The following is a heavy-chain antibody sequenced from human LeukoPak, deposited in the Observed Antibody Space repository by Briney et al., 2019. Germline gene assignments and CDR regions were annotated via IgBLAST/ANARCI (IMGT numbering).Heavy chain of an antibody. Sequence: GASVKVSCKASGYTFTTYGISWARLAPGQGLAWMGWISAYNGNTNYAQQFQGRVTMTTDTSMSTAYMELRSLRSDDTAVYYCARDLIAVRPGWFDPWGQGSLVTVSS. CDR1: GYTFTTYG. D-gene: IGHD6-6*01. J-gene: IGHJ5*02. CDR3: ARDLIAVRPGWFDP. CDR2: ISAYNGNT. V-gene: IGHV1-18*01.